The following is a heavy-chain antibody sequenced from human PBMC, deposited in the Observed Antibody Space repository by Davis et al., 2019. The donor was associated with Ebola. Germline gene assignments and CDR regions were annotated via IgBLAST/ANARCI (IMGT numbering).Heavy chain of an antibody. D-gene: IGHD1-26*01. CDR3: ARRSGTVGD. V-gene: IGHV4-38-2*02. J-gene: IGHJ4*02. CDR2: IYHSGST. Sequence: SDTLSLTCTVSGYSISSGYYWGWIRQPPGKGLEWIGSIYHSGSTYYNPSLKSRVTISVDTSKNQFSLKLSSVTAADTAVYYCARRSGTVGDWGQGTLVTVSS. CDR1: GYSISSGYY.